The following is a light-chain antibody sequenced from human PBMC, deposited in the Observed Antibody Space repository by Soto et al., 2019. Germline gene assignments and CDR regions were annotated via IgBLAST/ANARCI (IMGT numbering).Light chain of an antibody. CDR1: QNVSNW. J-gene: IGKJ2*01. Sequence: DVEMTQSPSTLPTSIGDRVTINCRASQNVSNWLAWYQQKPGKAPTLLIYKASRLESGVPSRFNASGSGTDFTLTINSLQSDDFATYFCQQYSKESTFGQGTKLEIK. CDR3: QQYSKEST. V-gene: IGKV1-5*03. CDR2: KAS.